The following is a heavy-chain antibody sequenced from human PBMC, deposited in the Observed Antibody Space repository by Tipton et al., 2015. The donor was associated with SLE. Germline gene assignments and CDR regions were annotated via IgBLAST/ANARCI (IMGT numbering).Heavy chain of an antibody. D-gene: IGHD4-23*01. CDR3: ARDRRLLYGGDAFDI. CDR1: GFTFSNYE. Sequence: SLRLSCAASGFTFSNYEMNWVRQAPGKGLEWIGLIRNEAYDGTTDYAASVKGRFTISRDDSKPIAYLQMNSLKTEDTAVYYCARDRRLLYGGDAFDIWGRGTMVTVSS. V-gene: IGHV3-49*04. CDR2: IRNEAYDGTT. J-gene: IGHJ3*02.